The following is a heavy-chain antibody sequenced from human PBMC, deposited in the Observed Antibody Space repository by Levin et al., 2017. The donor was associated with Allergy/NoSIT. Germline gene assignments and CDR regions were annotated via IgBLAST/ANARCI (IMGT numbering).Heavy chain of an antibody. CDR2: IFSNDEK. Sequence: SGPTLVKPTETLTLTCTVSGFSLSNARMGVSWIRPPPGKALEWLAHIFSNDEKSYSTSLKSRLTISKDTSKSQVVLTMTNMDPVDTATYYCARNYGSGGVGAFDIWGQGTMVTVSS. D-gene: IGHD3-10*01. J-gene: IGHJ3*02. V-gene: IGHV2-26*01. CDR1: GFSLSNARMG. CDR3: ARNYGSGGVGAFDI.